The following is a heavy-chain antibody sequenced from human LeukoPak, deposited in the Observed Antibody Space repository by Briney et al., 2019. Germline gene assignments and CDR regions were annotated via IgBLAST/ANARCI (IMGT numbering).Heavy chain of an antibody. V-gene: IGHV3-7*01. CDR1: GFTFSNYG. CDR3: ARDSSSSGWPSFFDY. J-gene: IGHJ4*02. Sequence: PGGSLRLSCAASGFTFSNYGMSWVRQAPGKGLEWVANIKQDGSEKYYVDSVKGRFTISRDNAKNSLYLQMNSLRAEDTAVYYCARDSSSSGWPSFFDYWGQGTLVTVSS. D-gene: IGHD6-6*01. CDR2: IKQDGSEK.